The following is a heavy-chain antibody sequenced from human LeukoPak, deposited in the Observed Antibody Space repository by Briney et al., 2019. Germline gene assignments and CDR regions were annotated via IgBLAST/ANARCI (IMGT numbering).Heavy chain of an antibody. D-gene: IGHD6-13*01. J-gene: IGHJ5*02. CDR1: GGSISSYY. Sequence: PSETLSPTCTVSGGSISSYYWSWIRQPPGKGLEWIGYIYTSGSINYNPSLKSRVTISVDTSKNQFSLKLSSVTAADTAVYYCARRVAGGANWFDPWGQGTLVTVSS. CDR2: IYTSGSI. CDR3: ARRVAGGANWFDP. V-gene: IGHV4-4*09.